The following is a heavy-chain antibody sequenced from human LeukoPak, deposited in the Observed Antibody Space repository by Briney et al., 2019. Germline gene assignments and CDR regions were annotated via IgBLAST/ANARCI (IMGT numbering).Heavy chain of an antibody. CDR3: ANDYNELFYFFDY. J-gene: IGHJ4*02. CDR2: ISGSGGST. CDR1: GFTFSSYA. V-gene: IGHV3-23*01. Sequence: PGGSLRLSCAASGFTFSSYAMSWVRQAPGKGLEWVSAISGSGGSTYYADSVKGRFTISRDNSKNTLYLQMSSLRAEDTAVYYCANDYNELFYFFDYWGQGTLVTVSS. D-gene: IGHD1-14*01.